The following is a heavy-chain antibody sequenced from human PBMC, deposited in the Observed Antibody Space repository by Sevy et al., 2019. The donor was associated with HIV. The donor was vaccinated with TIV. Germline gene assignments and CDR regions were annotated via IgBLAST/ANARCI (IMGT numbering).Heavy chain of an antibody. CDR3: ARDCSSTSCLWGLDV. J-gene: IGHJ6*02. V-gene: IGHV3-7*03. Sequence: GGSLRLSCAVSGFTFSTYWMSWVRQAPGKGLEWVANIKKDGSEKYYADSVKGRFTISRDNAKNSLYLQMNSLRVEDTDLYYCARDCSSTSCLWGLDVWGQGTSVTVSS. CDR2: IKKDGSEK. CDR1: GFTFSTYW. D-gene: IGHD2-2*01.